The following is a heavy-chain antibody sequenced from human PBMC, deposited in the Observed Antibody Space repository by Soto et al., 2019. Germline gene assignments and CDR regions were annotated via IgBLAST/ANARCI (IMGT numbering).Heavy chain of an antibody. J-gene: IGHJ4*02. CDR2: IYWNDDK. D-gene: IGHD2-2*01. V-gene: IGHV2-5*01. Sequence: QITLKESGPPLVKPTQTLTLTCTFSGFSLSTSGVGVGWIRQPPGKALEWLALIYWNDDKRYSPSLKSRLTITKDTSKNQLVLTMTNMDPVDTATYYCAHQQGGSGDCSSTSCALYFDYRGQGTLVTVSS. CDR1: GFSLSTSGVG. CDR3: AHQQGGSGDCSSTSCALYFDY.